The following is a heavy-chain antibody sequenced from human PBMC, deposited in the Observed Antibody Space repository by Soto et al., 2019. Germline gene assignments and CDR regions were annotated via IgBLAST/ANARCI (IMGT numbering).Heavy chain of an antibody. D-gene: IGHD3-10*01. CDR3: ARWTFGSMIRGTYYGMDV. Sequence: PSETLSLTCTVSGDSINSFYWSWIRQPPGKGLEWIGYIYYSGSTNYNPSLKSRVTISVDTSKNQFSLKLSSVTAADTAVYYCARWTFGSMIRGTYYGMDVWGQGTTVTVSS. CDR2: IYYSGST. J-gene: IGHJ6*02. V-gene: IGHV4-59*08. CDR1: GDSINSFY.